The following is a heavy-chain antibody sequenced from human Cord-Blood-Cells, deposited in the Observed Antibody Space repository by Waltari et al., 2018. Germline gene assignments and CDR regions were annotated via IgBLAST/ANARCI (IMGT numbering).Heavy chain of an antibody. V-gene: IGHV1-69*01. CDR1: GGTFSSYA. D-gene: IGHD3-22*01. J-gene: IGHJ3*02. CDR3: ARLGCYYDRSGPPDAFDI. Sequence: QVQLVQSGAEVKKPGSSVTVSCKASGGTFSSYAISWVRQAPGQGLEWMGGISPIFDTANYAQQFQGRVTITADESTSTAYRELSSLRSEDTAVYYCARLGCYYDRSGPPDAFDIWGQGTMVTVSS. CDR2: ISPIFDTA.